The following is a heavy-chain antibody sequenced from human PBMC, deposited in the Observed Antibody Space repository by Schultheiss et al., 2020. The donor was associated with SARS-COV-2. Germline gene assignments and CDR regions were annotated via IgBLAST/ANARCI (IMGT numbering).Heavy chain of an antibody. CDR3: ARGDNYGDY. CDR1: GFTFSNAW. J-gene: IGHJ4*02. CDR2: INHSGST. V-gene: IGHV4-34*01. Sequence: GSLRLSCAASGFTFSNAWMSWIRQPPGKGLEWIGEINHSGSTNYNPSLKSRVTISVDTSKNQFSLKLSSVTAADTAVYYCARGDNYGDYWGQGTLVTVSS.